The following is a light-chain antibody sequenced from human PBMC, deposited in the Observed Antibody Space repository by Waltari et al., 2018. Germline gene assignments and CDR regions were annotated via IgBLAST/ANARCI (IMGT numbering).Light chain of an antibody. Sequence: QSALTQPASVSGSPGQSITISCTGTSSDVGDYNYVSWYQRHPCKAPKLIIFDVSNRPSGGSNRFSGSKSGDTASRTISGLQAEDEADYYCSAYTSSSTYVVFGGGTKLTVL. CDR1: SSDVGDYNY. J-gene: IGLJ2*01. V-gene: IGLV2-14*03. CDR2: DVS. CDR3: SAYTSSSTYVV.